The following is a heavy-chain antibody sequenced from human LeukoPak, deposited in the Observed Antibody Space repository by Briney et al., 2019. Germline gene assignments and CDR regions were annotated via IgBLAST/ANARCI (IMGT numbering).Heavy chain of an antibody. CDR2: ISSSGSTI. D-gene: IGHD6-19*01. CDR1: GFTFSDYY. V-gene: IGHV3-11*01. J-gene: IGHJ6*02. CDR3: ARVPGYSSGWRYYYYYGMDV. Sequence: GGSLRLSCAASGFTFSDYYMSWIRQAPGKGLEWVSYISSSGSTIYYADSVKGRFTISRDNAKNSLYLQMSSLRAEDTAVYYCARVPGYSSGWRYYYYYGMDVWGQGTTVTVSS.